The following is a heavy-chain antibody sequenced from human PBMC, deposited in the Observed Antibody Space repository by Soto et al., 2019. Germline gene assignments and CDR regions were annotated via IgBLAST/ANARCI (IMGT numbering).Heavy chain of an antibody. D-gene: IGHD3-22*01. V-gene: IGHV1-24*01. Sequence: ASVKVSCKVSGYTLTELSIHCVRQAPGKGLEWMGGFDPEDGETIYAQKFQGRVTMTEDTSTDTAYMELSSLRSEDTAVYYCATVTYYYDSSGYLNWFDPWGQGTLVTVSS. CDR3: ATVTYYYDSSGYLNWFDP. J-gene: IGHJ5*02. CDR2: FDPEDGET. CDR1: GYTLTELS.